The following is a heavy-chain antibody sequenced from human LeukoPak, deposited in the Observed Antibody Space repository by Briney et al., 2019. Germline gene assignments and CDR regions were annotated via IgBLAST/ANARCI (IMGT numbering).Heavy chain of an antibody. Sequence: SVKVSCKASGGTFSSYAISWVRQAPGQGLEWMGGIIPIFGTANYAQKFQGRVTITTDESTSTAYMELSSLRSEDTAVYYCAKGGEVLRFLEWLSQEPYYYYYMDVWGKGTTVTVSS. V-gene: IGHV1-69*05. CDR3: AKGGEVLRFLEWLSQEPYYYYYMDV. J-gene: IGHJ6*03. D-gene: IGHD3-3*01. CDR2: IIPIFGTA. CDR1: GGTFSSYA.